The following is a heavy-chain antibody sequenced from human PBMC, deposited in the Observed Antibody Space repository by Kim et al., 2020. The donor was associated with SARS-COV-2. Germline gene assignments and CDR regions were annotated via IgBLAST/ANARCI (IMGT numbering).Heavy chain of an antibody. J-gene: IGHJ3*02. CDR1: GGSISSYY. V-gene: IGHV4-59*01. D-gene: IGHD7-27*01. CDR2: IYYSGST. CDR3: ARDRLTGGAFDI. Sequence: SETLSLTCTVSGGSISSYYWSWIRQPPGKGLEWIGYIYYSGSTNYNPSLKSRVTISVDTSKNQFSLKLSSVTAADTAVYYCARDRLTGGAFDIWGQGTMVTVSS.